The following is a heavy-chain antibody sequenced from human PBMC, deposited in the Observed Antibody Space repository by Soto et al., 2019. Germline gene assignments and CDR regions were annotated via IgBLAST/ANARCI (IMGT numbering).Heavy chain of an antibody. V-gene: IGHV1-69-2*01. CDR2: VDPEDDAT. CDR1: GYTFTDYY. Sequence: EVQLVQSGAEVKKPGATVKISCKVSGYTFTDYYIHWVQQAPGKGLEGRGLVDPEDDATVIAEKFQDRVTMTTDTSTVTAYSELRGLGYDDAAVYYCATLGMAIRARFAYWRQGTPVTVSS. CDR3: ATLGMAIRARFAY. D-gene: IGHD3-16*01. J-gene: IGHJ4*02.